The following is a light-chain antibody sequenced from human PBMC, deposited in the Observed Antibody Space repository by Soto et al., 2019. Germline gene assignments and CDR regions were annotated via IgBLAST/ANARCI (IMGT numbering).Light chain of an antibody. J-gene: IGKJ1*01. CDR3: QQYDKLPPLT. Sequence: DIQMTQSPSFLSASVGDRVTITCQSSQDISNYLNWYQQKPGKAPKLLIYDASNLETGVPSRFSGSGAGTDFTFTISSLQPEDIATYYCQQYDKLPPLTFGLGTKVEIK. CDR2: DAS. CDR1: QDISNY. V-gene: IGKV1-33*01.